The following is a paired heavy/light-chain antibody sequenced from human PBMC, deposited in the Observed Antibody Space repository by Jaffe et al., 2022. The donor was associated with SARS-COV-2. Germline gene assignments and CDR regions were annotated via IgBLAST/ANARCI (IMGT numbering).Light chain of an antibody. CDR3: QQYYSYPRT. V-gene: IGKV1-8*01. CDR2: AAS. J-gene: IGKJ5*01. Sequence: AIRMTQSPSSFSASIGDRVTITCRASQGISSYLAWYQQKPGKAPKLLIYAASTLESGVPSRFSGSGSGTDFTLTISSLQSEDFATYYCQQYYSYPRTFGQGTRLEIK. CDR1: QGISSY.
Heavy chain of an antibody. CDR2: MSGSGDNI. Sequence: EVRLLESGGGLVQPGGSLRLSCAASGFTFSNSAMGWVRQAPGQGLEWVSVMSGSGDNIYYTDSVKGRFTISRDNSENTVYLQMNSLRVEDTAVYYCAKDREVLGCSDYWGQGTLVTVSS. CDR3: AKDREVLGCSDY. J-gene: IGHJ4*02. V-gene: IGHV3-23*01. D-gene: IGHD3-10*02. CDR1: GFTFSNSA.